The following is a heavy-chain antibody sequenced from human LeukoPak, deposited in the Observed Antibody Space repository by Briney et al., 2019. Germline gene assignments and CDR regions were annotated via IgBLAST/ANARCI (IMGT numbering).Heavy chain of an antibody. Sequence: ASVKVSCKASGYTFTSYDINWVRQATGQGLEWMGWMNPNSGNTGYAQKFQGRVTITRNTSISTAYMELSSLRSEDTAVYYCARTGFDIVVVPAAIRYYYYMDVWGKGTTVTVSS. J-gene: IGHJ6*03. CDR3: ARTGFDIVVVPAAIRYYYYMDV. CDR1: GYTFTSYD. D-gene: IGHD2-2*02. V-gene: IGHV1-8*03. CDR2: MNPNSGNT.